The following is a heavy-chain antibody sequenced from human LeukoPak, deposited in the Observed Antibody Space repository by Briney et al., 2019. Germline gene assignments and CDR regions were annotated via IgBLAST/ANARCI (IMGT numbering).Heavy chain of an antibody. CDR2: IDPYTGNT. CDR1: GYTFVRYY. D-gene: IGHD5-12*01. Sequence: GASVKASCKASGYTFVRYYLHWVRQAPGQGLEWMAWIDPYTGNTHYAQKFRGRITVTRDTSVSTTYMELSWLKSDDTARYYCAREYSASEHWGQGTLVAVSS. J-gene: IGHJ4*01. CDR3: AREYSASEH. V-gene: IGHV1-2*02.